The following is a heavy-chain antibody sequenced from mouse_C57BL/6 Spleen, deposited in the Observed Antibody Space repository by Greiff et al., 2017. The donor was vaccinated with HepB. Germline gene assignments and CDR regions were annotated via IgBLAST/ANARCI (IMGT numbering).Heavy chain of an antibody. CDR2: ISSGGDYI. CDR3: TRFYYSNSAMDY. J-gene: IGHJ4*01. CDR1: GFTFSSYA. D-gene: IGHD2-5*01. V-gene: IGHV5-9-1*02. Sequence: EVQVVESGEGLVKPGGSLKLSCAASGFTFSSYAMSWVRQTPEKRLEWVAYISSGGDYIYYADTVKGRFTISRDNARNTLYLQMSSLKSEDTAMYYCTRFYYSNSAMDYWGQGTSVTVSS.